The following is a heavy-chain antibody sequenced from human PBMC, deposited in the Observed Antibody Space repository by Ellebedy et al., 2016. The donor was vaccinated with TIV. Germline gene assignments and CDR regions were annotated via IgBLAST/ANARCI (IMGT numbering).Heavy chain of an antibody. CDR1: GFTFSSYG. Sequence: GESLKISCAASGFTFSSYGMHWVRQAPGTGLEWVAVIWYDGINKYYADSVKGRFTSSRDNSKNTLYLQMNSLRAEDTAVYYCARDQGSGWGAFDYWGQGTLVTVSS. J-gene: IGHJ4*02. CDR3: ARDQGSGWGAFDY. CDR2: IWYDGINK. V-gene: IGHV3-33*01. D-gene: IGHD6-19*01.